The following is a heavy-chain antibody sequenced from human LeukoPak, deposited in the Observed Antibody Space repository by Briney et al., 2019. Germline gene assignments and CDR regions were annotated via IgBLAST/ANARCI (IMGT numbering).Heavy chain of an antibody. D-gene: IGHD5-12*01. J-gene: IGHJ6*04. Sequence: SETLSLTCAVYGGSFSGYYWSWIRQPPGKGLEWIGEINHSGSTNYNPYLKSRVTISVDTSKNQFSLKLSSVTAADTAVYYCARFRRIVATIGYYYYYGMDVWGKGTTVTVSS. CDR3: ARFRRIVATIGYYYYYGMDV. CDR1: GGSFSGYY. V-gene: IGHV4-34*01. CDR2: INHSGST.